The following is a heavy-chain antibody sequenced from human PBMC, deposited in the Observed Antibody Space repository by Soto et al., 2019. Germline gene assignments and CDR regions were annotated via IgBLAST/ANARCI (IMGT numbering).Heavy chain of an antibody. V-gene: IGHV4-59*08. CDR2: IYYTGNT. CDR1: DPSITTYY. Sequence: PSETLSLTCTVPDPSITTYYWSWIRQPPGKGLEWIGCIYYTGNTYYNPSLKSRVTMSVDTPKNQFSLKLSSVTAADTAVYYCARQGSRYYYDSSGYFLDYWGPGTLVTVS. CDR3: ARQGSRYYYDSSGYFLDY. J-gene: IGHJ4*02. D-gene: IGHD3-22*01.